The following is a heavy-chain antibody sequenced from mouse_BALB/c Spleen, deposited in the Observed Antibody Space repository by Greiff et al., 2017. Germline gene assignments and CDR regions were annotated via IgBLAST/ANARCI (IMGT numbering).Heavy chain of an antibody. V-gene: IGHV14-3*02. CDR2: IDPANGNT. J-gene: IGHJ4*01. CDR1: GFNFNDTD. D-gene: IGHD2-1*01. Sequence: VQLQQSGAELVKPGASVKLSCTASGFNFNDTDMHWVKQRPEQGLEWIGRIDPANGNTKYDAKFQGKATITADTSSNTAYLQLSSLTSEDTAVYYCARAGGNYAYAMDYWGQGTSVTVSS. CDR3: ARAGGNYAYAMDY.